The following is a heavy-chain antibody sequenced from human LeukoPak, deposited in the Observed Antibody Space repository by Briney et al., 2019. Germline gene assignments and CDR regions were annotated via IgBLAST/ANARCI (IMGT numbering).Heavy chain of an antibody. D-gene: IGHD6-13*01. V-gene: IGHV3-48*04. CDR2: ISSSSSTI. J-gene: IGHJ1*01. CDR1: GFTLSSYS. CDR3: ASTSSSWYPKYFQH. Sequence: GGSLRLSCAASGFTLSSYSMNWVRQAPGKGLEWVSYISSSSSTIYYADSVKGRFTISRDNAKNSLYLQMNSLRAEDTAVYYCASTSSSWYPKYFQHWGQGTLVTVSS.